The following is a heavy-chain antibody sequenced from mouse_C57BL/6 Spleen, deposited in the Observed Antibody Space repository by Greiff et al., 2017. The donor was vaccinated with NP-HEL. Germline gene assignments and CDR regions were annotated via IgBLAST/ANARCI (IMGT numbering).Heavy chain of an antibody. D-gene: IGHD1-1*01. CDR1: GYTFTNHT. V-gene: IGHV1-78*01. CDR2: IYPRDGST. Sequence: VQLQQSDAELVKPGASVKISCKVSGYTFTNHTIHWMKQRPEQGLEWIGYIYPRDGSTKYNEKFKGKATLTADKSSSTAYMQLNSLTSEDSAVYFCAREGDYGSSWFAYWGQGTLVTVSA. J-gene: IGHJ3*01. CDR3: AREGDYGSSWFAY.